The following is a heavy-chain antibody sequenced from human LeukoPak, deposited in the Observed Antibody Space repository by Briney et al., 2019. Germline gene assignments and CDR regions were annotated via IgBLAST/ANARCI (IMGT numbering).Heavy chain of an antibody. CDR2: IYHSGST. CDR1: GGSISSSSYY. V-gene: IGHV4-39*01. J-gene: IGHJ2*01. Sequence: SETLSLTCTVSGGSISSSSYYWGWIRQLPGKGLEWIGSIYHSGSTYYNPSLKSRVTISVDTSKNQFSLKLSSVTAADTAVYYCASIYCSGGSCHSKWYFDLWGRGTLVTVSS. CDR3: ASIYCSGGSCHSKWYFDL. D-gene: IGHD2-15*01.